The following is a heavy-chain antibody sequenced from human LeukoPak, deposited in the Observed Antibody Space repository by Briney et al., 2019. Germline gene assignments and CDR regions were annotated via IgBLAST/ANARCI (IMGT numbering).Heavy chain of an antibody. CDR1: GGSISSYY. CDR2: IYYSGST. V-gene: IGHV4-59*01. CDR3: ARVRVVPAAIDWFDP. Sequence: SETLSLTCTVSGGSISSYYWGWIRQPPGKGLEWIGYIYYSGSTNYNPSLKSRVTISVDTSKNQFSLKLSSVTAADTAVYYCARVRVVPAAIDWFDPWGQGTLVTVSS. D-gene: IGHD2-2*02. J-gene: IGHJ5*02.